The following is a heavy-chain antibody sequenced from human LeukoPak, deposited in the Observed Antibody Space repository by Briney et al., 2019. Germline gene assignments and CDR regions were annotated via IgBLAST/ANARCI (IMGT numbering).Heavy chain of an antibody. CDR3: AKTIAVAGTLYYYGMDV. Sequence: PGGSLRLSCAASGFTFSSYEMNWVRQAPGKGLEWVSYISSSGGGSTIYYADSVEGRFTISRDNAKNSLYLHLNSLRAEDTAVYYCAKTIAVAGTLYYYGMDVWGQGTTVTVSS. D-gene: IGHD6-13*01. CDR2: ISSSGGGSTI. J-gene: IGHJ6*02. V-gene: IGHV3-48*03. CDR1: GFTFSSYE.